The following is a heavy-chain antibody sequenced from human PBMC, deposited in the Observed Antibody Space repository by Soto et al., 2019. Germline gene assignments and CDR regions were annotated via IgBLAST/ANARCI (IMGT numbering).Heavy chain of an antibody. CDR3: AGDPDSHYNDSHASSYP. CDR1: RGTFSTYT. V-gene: IGHV1-69*04. CDR2: IIPIIGII. J-gene: IGHJ5*02. Sequence: ASVKVSCKASRGTFSTYTITWVRQAPGQGLEWMGRIIPIIGIINYAQKFQGRVTISADKFTGTAYMELTGLRSDDTAVYYCAGDPDSHYNDSHASSYPWGQGTLVTVSS. D-gene: IGHD4-4*01.